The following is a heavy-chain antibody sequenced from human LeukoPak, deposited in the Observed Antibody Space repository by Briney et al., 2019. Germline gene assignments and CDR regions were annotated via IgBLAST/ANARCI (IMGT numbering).Heavy chain of an antibody. V-gene: IGHV4-30-4*07. Sequence: SETLSLTCAVSGGSISSGGYSWSWIRQPPGKGLEWIGYIYYSGTTYYNPSLKSRVTISVDTSKNQFSLNLSSVTAADTAVYYCAKDRAGVAVADYWGQGTLVTVSS. J-gene: IGHJ4*02. CDR3: AKDRAGVAVADY. CDR2: IYYSGTT. CDR1: GGSISSGGYS. D-gene: IGHD6-19*01.